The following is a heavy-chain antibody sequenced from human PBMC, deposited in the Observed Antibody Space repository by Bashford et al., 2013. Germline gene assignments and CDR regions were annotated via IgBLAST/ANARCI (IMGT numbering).Heavy chain of an antibody. J-gene: IGHJ4*02. Sequence: GGSLRLSCAASGFTFSSYSMNWVRQAPGKGLEWVSSISSSSSYIYYADSVKGRFTISRDNAKNSLYLQMNSLRAEDTALYYCARGESSGYYFDYWGQGTLVTVSS. CDR2: ISSSSSYI. V-gene: IGHV3-21*04. CDR3: ARGESSGYYFDY. D-gene: IGHD3-22*01. CDR1: GFTFSSYS.